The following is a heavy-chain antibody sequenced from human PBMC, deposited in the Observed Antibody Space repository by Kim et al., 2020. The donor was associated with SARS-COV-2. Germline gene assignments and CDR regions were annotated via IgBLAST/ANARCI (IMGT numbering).Heavy chain of an antibody. CDR1: GYAFTGFY. J-gene: IGHJ1*01. CDR2: INPNSGDT. V-gene: IGHV1-2*02. D-gene: IGHD7-27*01. Sequence: ASVKVSCKASGYAFTGFYMHWVRQAPGQGLEWMGWINPNSGDTNYAQKLQGRVTVTRDTSINTAYMELSSLRSDDTAVYDCARSRTNGDAEYFQDWGQGTLVTASS. CDR3: ARSRTNGDAEYFQD.